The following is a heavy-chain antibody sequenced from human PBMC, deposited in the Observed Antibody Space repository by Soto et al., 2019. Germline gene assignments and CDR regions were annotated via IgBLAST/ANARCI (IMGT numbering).Heavy chain of an antibody. CDR3: ARDRGAGGQNDAFDI. D-gene: IGHD3-10*01. CDR2: IIPIFGTT. J-gene: IGHJ3*02. CDR1: GGTFSSYA. V-gene: IGHV1-69*12. Sequence: QVQLVQSGAEVKKPGSSVKVSCKASGGTFSSYAISWVRQAPGQGLEWMGGIIPIFGTTNYAQKFQGRVTITADESTSTDYMELSSRRSEDTAVYYCARDRGAGGQNDAFDIWGQGTMVTVSS.